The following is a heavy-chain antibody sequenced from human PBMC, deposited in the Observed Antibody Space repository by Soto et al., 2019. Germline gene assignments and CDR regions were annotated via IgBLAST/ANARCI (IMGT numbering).Heavy chain of an antibody. CDR2: IGDSSTTT. Sequence: PGGSLRLSCEASGFTFSSYAMNWVRQAPGKGLEWVAGIGDSSTTTYYSDSVKGRFTISRDNSKRMVYMQMSSLRPEDTAVYYCARRGYFYESSGYNPFDYWGQGALVTVSS. V-gene: IGHV3-23*01. J-gene: IGHJ4*02. CDR3: ARRGYFYESSGYNPFDY. CDR1: GFTFSSYA. D-gene: IGHD3-22*01.